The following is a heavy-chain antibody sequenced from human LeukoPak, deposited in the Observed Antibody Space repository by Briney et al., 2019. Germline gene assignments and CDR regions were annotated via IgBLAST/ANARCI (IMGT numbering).Heavy chain of an antibody. CDR3: ANGIVGATGGFDY. Sequence: GGSLRLSCAASGFTVSSNYMSWVRQAPGKGLEWVSVIYSGGSTYYADSVKGRFTISRDNSKNTLYLQMNSLRAEDTAVYYCANGIVGATGGFDYWGQGTLVTVSS. J-gene: IGHJ4*02. CDR1: GFTVSSNY. V-gene: IGHV3-53*01. CDR2: IYSGGST. D-gene: IGHD1-26*01.